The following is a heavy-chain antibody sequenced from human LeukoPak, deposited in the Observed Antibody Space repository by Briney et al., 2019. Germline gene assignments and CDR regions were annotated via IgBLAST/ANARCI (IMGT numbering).Heavy chain of an antibody. D-gene: IGHD3-3*01. V-gene: IGHV3-30-3*01. CDR1: GFTFGKYW. J-gene: IGHJ4*02. CDR3: ARKKGFLEWFLDY. CDR2: TPYDGSNK. Sequence: PGGSLRLSCVASGFTFGKYWMSWVRQAPGKGLEWVAVTPYDGSNKYYADSVKGRFTISRDNSKNTLYLQMNSLRAEDTAVYYCARKKGFLEWFLDYWGQGTLVTVSS.